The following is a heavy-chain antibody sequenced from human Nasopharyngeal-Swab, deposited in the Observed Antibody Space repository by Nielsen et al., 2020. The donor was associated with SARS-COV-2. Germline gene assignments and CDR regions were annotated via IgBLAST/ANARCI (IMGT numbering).Heavy chain of an antibody. J-gene: IGHJ4*02. D-gene: IGHD2-15*01. V-gene: IGHV1-24*01. CDR1: GYTLTELS. CDR3: ARCEVVVAAPDY. Sequence: ASVKVSCKVSGYTLTELSMHWVRQAPGKGLEWMGGFDPEDGETIYAQKFQGRVTMTEDTSTDTAYMELSSLRSDDTAVYYCARCEVVVAAPDYWGQGTLVTVSS. CDR2: FDPEDGET.